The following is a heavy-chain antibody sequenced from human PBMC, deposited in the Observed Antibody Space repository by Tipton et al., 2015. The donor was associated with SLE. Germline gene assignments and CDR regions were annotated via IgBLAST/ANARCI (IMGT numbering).Heavy chain of an antibody. CDR2: IYHSGTT. D-gene: IGHD7-27*01. CDR3: ARDGPTWGYYYCMDV. V-gene: IGHV4-4*02. Sequence: TLSLTCAVSGGSISSSNWWTWVRQPPGKGLEWIGQIYHSGTTNYNPSLESRVTISVDTSKNQFSLKLSSVTAADTAVYYCARDGPTWGYYYCMDVWGKGTTVTVSS. J-gene: IGHJ6*03. CDR1: GGSISSSNW.